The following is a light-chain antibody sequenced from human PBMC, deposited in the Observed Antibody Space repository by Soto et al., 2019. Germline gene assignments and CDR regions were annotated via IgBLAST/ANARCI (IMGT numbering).Light chain of an antibody. J-gene: IGLJ3*02. CDR1: SSSITFNT. V-gene: IGLV1-44*01. CDR3: AAWDDSLNVV. CDR2: SNN. Sequence: QSVLTQPPSASGTPGQRVTISCYGSSSSITFNTVTWYQQLPEAAPKLLIYSNNQRPTGVPDRFAGSKSGTSASLGISGLQSEDEADYYCAAWDDSLNVVFGGGTKGTVL.